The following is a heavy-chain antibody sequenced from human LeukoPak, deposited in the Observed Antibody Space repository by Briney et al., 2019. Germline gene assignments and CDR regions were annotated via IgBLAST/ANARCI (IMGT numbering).Heavy chain of an antibody. D-gene: IGHD3-10*01. CDR1: GGSFSGYY. V-gene: IGHV4-34*01. Sequence: PSETLSLTCAVYGGSFSGYYWSWIRQPPGKGLEWIGEINHSGSTNYNPSLKSRVTISVDTSKNQFSLKLSSVTAADTAVYYCARQRVRWFGKNWFDPWGQGTLVTVSS. CDR2: INHSGST. CDR3: ARQRVRWFGKNWFDP. J-gene: IGHJ5*02.